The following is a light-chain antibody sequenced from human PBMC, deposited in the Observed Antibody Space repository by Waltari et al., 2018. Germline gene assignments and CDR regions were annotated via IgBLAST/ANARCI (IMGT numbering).Light chain of an antibody. J-gene: IGLJ2*01. Sequence: SSELTQDPDVSVAWGQTVKITCQGASLRSSFASWYQQKLGQAPALLMSGQNNRAPGNPDRFSGFSSGSTTTLTISGAQAEDEADYYCNSRASGGNHLFGGGTKLTV. CDR3: NSRASGGNHL. V-gene: IGLV3-19*01. CDR1: SLRSSF. CDR2: GQN.